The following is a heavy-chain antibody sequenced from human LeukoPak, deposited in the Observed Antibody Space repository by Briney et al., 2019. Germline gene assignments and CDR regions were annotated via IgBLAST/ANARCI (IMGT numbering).Heavy chain of an antibody. CDR3: AKDPYGLGRGDWFDP. Sequence: PGGSLRLSCAASGFTFSSYGMHWDRQAPGKGLEWVAVISYDGSNKYYADSVKGRFTISRDNSKNTLYLQMNSLRAEDTAVYYCAKDPYGLGRGDWFDPWGQGTLVTVSS. J-gene: IGHJ5*02. CDR2: ISYDGSNK. D-gene: IGHD3-10*01. V-gene: IGHV3-30*18. CDR1: GFTFSSYG.